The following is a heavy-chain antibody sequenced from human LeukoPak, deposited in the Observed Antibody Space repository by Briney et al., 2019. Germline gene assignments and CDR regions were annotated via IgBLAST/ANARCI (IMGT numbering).Heavy chain of an antibody. J-gene: IGHJ4*02. CDR1: GYTFTGYY. D-gene: IGHD6-13*01. CDR2: INPNSGGT. Sequence: ASVKVSCKASGYTFTGYYMYWVRQAPGQGLEWMGWINPNSGGTNYAQKFQGWVTMTRDTSISTAYMELSRLRSDDTAVYYCARESSGAAAGTYDYWGQGTLVTVSS. CDR3: ARESSGAAAGTYDY. V-gene: IGHV1-2*04.